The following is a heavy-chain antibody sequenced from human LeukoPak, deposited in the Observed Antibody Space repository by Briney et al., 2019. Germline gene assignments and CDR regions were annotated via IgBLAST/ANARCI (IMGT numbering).Heavy chain of an antibody. Sequence: GGSLRLSCAASGFSFSTYALSWVRQASGKGLEWVSATGGNGAKTYYADSVRGRFTISRDNSKNTLYLQMNSLRAEDTAVYYCAKDFGWPFDYWGQGTLVTVSS. D-gene: IGHD6-19*01. CDR3: AKDFGWPFDY. CDR2: TGGNGAKT. CDR1: GFSFSTYA. V-gene: IGHV3-23*01. J-gene: IGHJ4*02.